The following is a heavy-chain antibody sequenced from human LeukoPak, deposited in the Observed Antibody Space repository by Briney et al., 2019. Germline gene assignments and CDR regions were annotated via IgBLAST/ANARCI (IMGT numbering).Heavy chain of an antibody. CDR3: AKYDILGGYPFDY. Sequence: GGSLRLSCAASGFTFSSYAMGWVRQAPGKGLEWVSTISGSGGSTYYADSVKGRFTISRDNSKNTLYLQMNSLRAEDTAVYYCAKYDILGGYPFDYGGQGTLVPVSS. CDR1: GFTFSSYA. D-gene: IGHD3-9*01. J-gene: IGHJ4*02. CDR2: ISGSGGST. V-gene: IGHV3-23*01.